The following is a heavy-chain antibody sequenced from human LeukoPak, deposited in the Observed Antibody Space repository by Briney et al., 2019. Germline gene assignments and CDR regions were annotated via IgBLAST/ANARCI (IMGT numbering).Heavy chain of an antibody. V-gene: IGHV4-59*01. CDR2: IYYSGST. Sequence: PSETLSLTCTVSGGSISSYYWSWIRQPPGKGLEWIGYIYYSGSTNYNPSLKSRVPISVDTSKNQFSLKLSSVTAADTAVYYCARESFYAFDIWGQGTMVTVSS. CDR1: GGSISSYY. CDR3: ARESFYAFDI. D-gene: IGHD3-16*01. J-gene: IGHJ3*02.